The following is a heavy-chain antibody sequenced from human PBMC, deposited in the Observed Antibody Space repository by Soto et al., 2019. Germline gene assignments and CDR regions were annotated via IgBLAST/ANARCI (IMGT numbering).Heavy chain of an antibody. Sequence: GESLKISCKGSGYSFTSYWISWVRQMPGKGPEWMGRIDPSDSYTNYSPSFQGHVTISADKSISTAYLQWSSLKASDTAMYYCARIPSSGGQGNWFDPWGQGTLVTVSS. D-gene: IGHD3-10*01. CDR3: ARIPSSGGQGNWFDP. J-gene: IGHJ5*02. V-gene: IGHV5-10-1*01. CDR2: IDPSDSYT. CDR1: GYSFTSYW.